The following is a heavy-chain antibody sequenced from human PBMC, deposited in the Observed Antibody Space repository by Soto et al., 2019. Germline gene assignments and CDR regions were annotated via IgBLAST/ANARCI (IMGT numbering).Heavy chain of an antibody. J-gene: IGHJ4*02. D-gene: IGHD3-22*01. V-gene: IGHV3-23*01. CDR2: ISGSGGST. CDR1: GFTFSSYA. Sequence: GGSLRLSCAASGFTFSSYAMSWVRQAPGKGLEWVSAISGSGGSTYYADSVEGRFTISRDNSKNTLYPQMNSLRAEDTAVYYCAKALYYYDSSGSPPFDYWGQGTLVTVSS. CDR3: AKALYYYDSSGSPPFDY.